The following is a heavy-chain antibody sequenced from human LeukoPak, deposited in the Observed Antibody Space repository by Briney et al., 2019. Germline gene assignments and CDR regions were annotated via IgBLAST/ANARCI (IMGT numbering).Heavy chain of an antibody. Sequence: ASVKVSCKAAAYTFTSYYMHWVRQAPGQGLEWMGIINPSGGSTSYAQKFQGRVTMTGDTSSSTVYMELSSLGSEDTAVYYCARGGYSYGGFDYWGQGTPVTVSS. V-gene: IGHV1-46*01. CDR1: AYTFTSYY. D-gene: IGHD5-18*01. CDR2: INPSGGST. J-gene: IGHJ4*02. CDR3: ARGGYSYGGFDY.